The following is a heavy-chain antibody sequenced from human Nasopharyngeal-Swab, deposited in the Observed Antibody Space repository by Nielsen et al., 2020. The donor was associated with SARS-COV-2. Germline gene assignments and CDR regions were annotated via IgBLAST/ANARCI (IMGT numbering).Heavy chain of an antibody. Sequence: ASVKVSCNASGYTFTDYYKYWLRQAPGQGLEWMGWINPKSGNTDYAQKFQGRLTMTRDTSISTAYMDVSGLRSDDTAVYYCARRLVPTATDLDHWGQGTLVTVYS. J-gene: IGHJ4*02. CDR1: GYTFTDYY. D-gene: IGHD2-8*02. V-gene: IGHV1-2*02. CDR3: ARRLVPTATDLDH. CDR2: INPKSGNT.